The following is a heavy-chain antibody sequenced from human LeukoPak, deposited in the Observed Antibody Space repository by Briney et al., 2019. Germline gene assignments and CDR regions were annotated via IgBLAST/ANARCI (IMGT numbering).Heavy chain of an antibody. D-gene: IGHD3-22*01. Sequence: GGSLRLSCAASGFTLSSYPMHWVRQAPGKGLEWLAVIAYDGSITLYTDSVKGRFTISRDSSKNTLYLQMNSLRTEDTAVYYCAKTSSGYYYEPYYFDYWGQGTLATVSS. J-gene: IGHJ4*02. CDR3: AKTSSGYYYEPYYFDY. CDR2: IAYDGSIT. CDR1: GFTLSSYP. V-gene: IGHV3-30-3*02.